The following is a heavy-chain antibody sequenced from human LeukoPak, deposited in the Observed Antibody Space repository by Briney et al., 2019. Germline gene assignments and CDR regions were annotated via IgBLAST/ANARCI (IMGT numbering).Heavy chain of an antibody. CDR3: ARESGWYPDY. V-gene: IGHV3-48*03. CDR1: GFTFSSYE. J-gene: IGHJ4*02. D-gene: IGHD6-13*01. Sequence: GGSLRLSCAASGFTFSSYEMNWVRQAPGKGLEWVSYISSSGSTVYYADSVKGRFTISRDNAKNSLYLQMNSLRAEDTAVYYCARESGWYPDYWGQGTLVTVSS. CDR2: ISSSGSTV.